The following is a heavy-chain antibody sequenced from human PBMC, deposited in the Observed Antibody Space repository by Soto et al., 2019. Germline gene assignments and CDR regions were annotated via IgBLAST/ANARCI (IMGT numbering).Heavy chain of an antibody. V-gene: IGHV4-59*04. D-gene: IGHD5-12*01. J-gene: IGHJ4*02. CDR1: GGSISSYY. Sequence: SETLSLTCTVSGGSISSYYWSWIRQPPGKGLEWIATISFGGTTYYNPSLKSRVTISVDTSESQFALKLRSVTAADTAVYYCAANGRGYSGYDYDYWGQGTLVTVSS. CDR2: ISFGGTT. CDR3: AANGRGYSGYDYDY.